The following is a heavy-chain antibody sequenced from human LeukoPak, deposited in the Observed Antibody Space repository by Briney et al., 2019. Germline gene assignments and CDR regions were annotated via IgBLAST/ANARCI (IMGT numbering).Heavy chain of an antibody. CDR1: GFTLSDAW. J-gene: IGHJ5*02. V-gene: IGHV3-15*01. Sequence: AGGSLRLSCAASGFTLSDAWMSWVRQAPGKGLEWVGRIRSRSEGGTTDYIAPVKGRFSISRDDSENTLYLQMNNLKSEDTAVYHCTSYYYGSGSYYNVEWFDPWGPGTLVTVSS. CDR3: TSYYYGSGSYYNVEWFDP. CDR2: IRSRSEGGTT. D-gene: IGHD3-10*01.